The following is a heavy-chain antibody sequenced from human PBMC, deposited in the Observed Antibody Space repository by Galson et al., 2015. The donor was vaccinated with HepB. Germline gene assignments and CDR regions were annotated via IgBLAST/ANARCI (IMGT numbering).Heavy chain of an antibody. Sequence: SVKVSCKASGGTFSSYTISWVRQAPGQGLEWMGRIIPILGIANYAQKFQGRVTITADKSTSTAYMELSSLRSEDTAVYYCARELGGWSTFDYWGQGTLVTVSS. J-gene: IGHJ4*02. CDR1: GGTFSSYT. CDR2: IIPILGIA. V-gene: IGHV1-69*04. D-gene: IGHD6-19*01. CDR3: ARELGGWSTFDY.